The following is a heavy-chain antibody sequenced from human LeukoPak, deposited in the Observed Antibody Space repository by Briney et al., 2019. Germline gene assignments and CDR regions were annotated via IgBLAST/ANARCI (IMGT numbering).Heavy chain of an antibody. CDR1: GFTFSSYS. J-gene: IGHJ4*02. D-gene: IGHD3-10*01. V-gene: IGHV3-21*01. Sequence: GGSLRLSCAASGFTFSSYSMNWARQAPGKGLEWVSSISSSSSYIYYADSVKGRFTISRDNAKNSLYLQMNSLRAEDTAVYYCARLPGYYYGSGSYFTDWGQGTLVTVSS. CDR3: ARLPGYYYGSGSYFTD. CDR2: ISSSSSYI.